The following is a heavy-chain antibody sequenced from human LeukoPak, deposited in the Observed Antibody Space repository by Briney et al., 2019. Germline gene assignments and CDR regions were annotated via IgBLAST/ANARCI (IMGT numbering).Heavy chain of an antibody. CDR3: ARDPSAVAINTYA. CDR1: GFTVSNNY. CDR2: IYSGGST. V-gene: IGHV3-66*01. Sequence: GGSLRLSCAASGFTVSNNYMNWIRHAPGKGLELVSLIYSGGSTYYADSVKDRFTISRDNSKNTLYLQINSLRVEDTAVYYCARDPSAVAINTYAWGQGTLVTVSS. D-gene: IGHD6-13*01. J-gene: IGHJ5*02.